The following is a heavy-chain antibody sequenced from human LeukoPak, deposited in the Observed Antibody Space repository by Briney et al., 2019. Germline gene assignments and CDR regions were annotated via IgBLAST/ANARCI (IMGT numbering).Heavy chain of an antibody. CDR3: ARVMDYYGSGSLKYYYYYYGMDV. D-gene: IGHD3-10*01. V-gene: IGHV3-11*05. J-gene: IGHJ6*02. CDR2: ISSSSSYT. CDR1: GFTFSDYY. Sequence: GGSLRLSCAASGFTFSDYYMSWIRQAPGKGLEWVSYISSSSSYTNYADSVKGRFTISRDNAKNSLYLQMNSLRAGDTAVYYCARVMDYYGSGSLKYYYYYYGMDVWGQGTTVTVSS.